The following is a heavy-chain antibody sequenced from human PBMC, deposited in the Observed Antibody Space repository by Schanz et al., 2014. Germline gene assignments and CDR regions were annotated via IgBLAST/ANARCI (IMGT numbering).Heavy chain of an antibody. Sequence: QVQLVQSGTEVKKPGASVKVSCKASGYTFTDYGLSWVRQAPGQGLEWLGWIRPDNDHTTYSQKVRDIVIFTTDTSTTTAYIELRSLRADDAAHYYCVRVRTRDVSFDLWGRGTLVTVSS. J-gene: IGHJ2*01. CDR1: GYTFTDYG. CDR2: IRPDNDHT. D-gene: IGHD3-10*01. CDR3: VRVRTRDVSFDL. V-gene: IGHV1-18*01.